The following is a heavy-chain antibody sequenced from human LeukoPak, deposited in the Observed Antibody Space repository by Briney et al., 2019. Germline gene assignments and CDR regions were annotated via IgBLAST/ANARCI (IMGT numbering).Heavy chain of an antibody. J-gene: IGHJ4*02. V-gene: IGHV1-24*01. CDR1: GYTLTELS. D-gene: IGHD2-2*01. CDR3: ATDLGYCSSTSCYSIG. CDR2: FDPDDGET. Sequence: ASVKVSCKVSGYTLTELSMHWVRQAPGKGLEWMGGFDPDDGETIYAQKFQGRVTMTEDTSTDTAYMELSSLRSEDTAVYYCATDLGYCSSTSCYSIGWGQGTLVTVSS.